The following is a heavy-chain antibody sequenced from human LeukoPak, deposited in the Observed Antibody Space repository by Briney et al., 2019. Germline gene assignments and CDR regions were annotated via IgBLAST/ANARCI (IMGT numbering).Heavy chain of an antibody. Sequence: SQTLSLTCTVFGGSISSGGYYWSWIRQHPGKGLEWIGYIYYSGSTYYNPSLKSRVTISVDTSKNQFSLKLSSVTAADTAVYYCARGRPERVRGVIITFDYWGQGTLVTVSS. J-gene: IGHJ4*02. CDR3: ARGRPERVRGVIITFDY. V-gene: IGHV4-31*03. CDR1: GGSISSGGYY. D-gene: IGHD3-10*01. CDR2: IYYSGST.